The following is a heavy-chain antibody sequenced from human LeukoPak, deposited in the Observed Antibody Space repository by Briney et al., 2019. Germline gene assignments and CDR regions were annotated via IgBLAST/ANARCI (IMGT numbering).Heavy chain of an antibody. J-gene: IGHJ6*04. V-gene: IGHV3-30*04. D-gene: IGHD5-12*01. CDR2: ISYDGSNT. Sequence: GRPLRLSCAASVFTFSSYATHWVRQAPGKGLEWVAVISYDGSNTYYADSVKGRFTISRDNSKNTLYLQMNSLRAEDTAVYYCARAERGGYSGYDYGMDLWGKGTTVTVSS. CDR3: ARAERGGYSGYDYGMDL. CDR1: VFTFSSYA.